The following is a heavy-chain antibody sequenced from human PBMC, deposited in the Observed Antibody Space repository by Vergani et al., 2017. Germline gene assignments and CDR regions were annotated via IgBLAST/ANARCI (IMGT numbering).Heavy chain of an antibody. V-gene: IGHV4-31*03. CDR2: IHYSGST. J-gene: IGHJ4*02. Sequence: QVQLQESGPGLVKPSQTLSLTCTVSGGSISSGGYYWSWIRQHPGKGLEWIGYIHYSGSTYYNPSLKSRVSIPVATSMTQFSLKLTSVTAADTAVYYCARRGWSSSVGYFDYWGQGTLVTVSS. CDR1: GGSISSGGYY. D-gene: IGHD6-6*01. CDR3: ARRGWSSSVGYFDY.